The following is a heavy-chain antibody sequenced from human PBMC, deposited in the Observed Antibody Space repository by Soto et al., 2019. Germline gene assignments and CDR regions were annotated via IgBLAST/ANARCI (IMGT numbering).Heavy chain of an antibody. CDR3: VRDHDCAFDT. Sequence: EAHLVESGGGLVQPGGSLRLSCAASGFTFSDNPMNWVRLAPGKGLEWVSHIRSDGTTIYYADSVKGRFTISRDNAKNSLYLHMNSLRDEDTAIYYCVRDHDCAFDTWGQGTLVTVSS. CDR2: IRSDGTTI. J-gene: IGHJ4*02. V-gene: IGHV3-48*02. D-gene: IGHD2-21*02. CDR1: GFTFSDNP.